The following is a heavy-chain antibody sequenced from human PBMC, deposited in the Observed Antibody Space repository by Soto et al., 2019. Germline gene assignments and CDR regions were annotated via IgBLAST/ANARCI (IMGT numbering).Heavy chain of an antibody. J-gene: IGHJ5*01. CDR2: MHHTGTT. V-gene: IGHV4-39*01. CDR3: ATVLGEPRNAYFVWFDS. CDR1: DYSNTSHSNY. D-gene: IGHD3-9*01. Sequence: SETLSLTCTVTDYSNTSHSNYWHWIRESPGREMQWIGTMHHTGTTSYNPSLQSRATIAIDASKNQMFLKLISVTDADTAVYYCATVLGEPRNAYFVWFDSCGQGPQVTVS.